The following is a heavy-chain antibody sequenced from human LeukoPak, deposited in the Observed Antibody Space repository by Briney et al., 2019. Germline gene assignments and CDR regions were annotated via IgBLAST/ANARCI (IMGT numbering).Heavy chain of an antibody. D-gene: IGHD4-17*01. CDR2: IWYDGSEK. Sequence: GGSLRLSCAASGFTFSENGMHWVRQAPGKGLEWVAVIWYDGSEKYYADSVKGRFTISRDNSENTLYLQMNSLRAEDTAVYYCARLNDDRYGRFDYWGQGTLVTVSS. J-gene: IGHJ4*02. V-gene: IGHV3-33*01. CDR1: GFTFSENG. CDR3: ARLNDDRYGRFDY.